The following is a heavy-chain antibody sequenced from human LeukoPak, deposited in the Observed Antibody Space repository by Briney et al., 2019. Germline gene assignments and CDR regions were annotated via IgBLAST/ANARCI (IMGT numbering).Heavy chain of an antibody. CDR1: RGFFSGYY. Sequence: WETLSLTCDISRGFFSGYYWGWIRQPPGKGPEWIGEINHSGSTNYNPSLKSRVTISVDTSKNQFSLKLSSVTAADTAVYYCARLRGSGSTYYYYYYMDVWGKGTTVTISS. CDR3: ARLRGSGSTYYYYYYMDV. J-gene: IGHJ6*03. V-gene: IGHV4-34*01. CDR2: INHSGST. D-gene: IGHD1-26*01.